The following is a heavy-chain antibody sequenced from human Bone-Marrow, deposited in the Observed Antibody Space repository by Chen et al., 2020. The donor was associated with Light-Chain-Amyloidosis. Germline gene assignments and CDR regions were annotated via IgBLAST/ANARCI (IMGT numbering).Heavy chain of an antibody. CDR1: GFAFSSYA. CDR3: AKDISYDDILPGYPADAFDI. J-gene: IGHJ3*02. V-gene: IGHV3-23*04. D-gene: IGHD3-9*01. Sequence: EVQLVESGGGLLQRGGSLRLSCAASGFAFSSYAMSWVRQAPGKGLEWVSTISGSGGSRDYGDSVKGRLTSSRDNSKNAVFLQMNSLRAEDTAVYYCAKDISYDDILPGYPADAFDIWGQGTMVTVSS. CDR2: ISGSGGSR.